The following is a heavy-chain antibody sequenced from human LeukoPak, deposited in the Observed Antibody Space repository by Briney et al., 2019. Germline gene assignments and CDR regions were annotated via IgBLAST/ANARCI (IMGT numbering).Heavy chain of an antibody. CDR3: ARHGGSIFGVVLTSFDY. CDR1: GGSISSSSYY. V-gene: IGHV4-39*01. J-gene: IGHJ4*02. D-gene: IGHD3-3*01. CDR2: IYYSGST. Sequence: PSETLSLTCTVSGGSISSSSYYWGWIRQPPGKGLEWIGSIYYSGSTYYNPSLKSRVTISVDTSKNQFSLKLSSVTAADTAVYYCARHGGSIFGVVLTSFDYWGQGTLVTVSS.